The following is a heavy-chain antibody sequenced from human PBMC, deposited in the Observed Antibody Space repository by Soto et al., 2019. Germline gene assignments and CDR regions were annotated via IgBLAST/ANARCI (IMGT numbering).Heavy chain of an antibody. CDR2: IYHSWST. CDR1: GDSISSSKW. CDR3: ARGERQQQRDY. D-gene: IGHD6-13*01. J-gene: IGHJ4*02. Sequence: QVQLQESGPGLVKPSGTLSLTCAVSGDSISSSKWWSWVRQPPGQWLDWIVGIYHSWSTNYNPSLKCRVIISVDKPKYQFGLKLSSVTDADTAVYYCARGERQQQRDYGGKGTLVTFSS. V-gene: IGHV4-4*02.